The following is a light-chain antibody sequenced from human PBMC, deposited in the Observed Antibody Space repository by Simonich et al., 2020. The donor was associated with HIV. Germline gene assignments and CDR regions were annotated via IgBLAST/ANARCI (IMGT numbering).Light chain of an antibody. CDR2: GAS. Sequence: DIQMTQSPSSLSASVGDRVTITCRASQSISNYLNWYQQKPGKAPKLLIYGASSLQSGVPSRFSGSGSGTDFTLTISSLQPEDFATYYCQQSFSTPWTFGQGTTVDIK. CDR1: QSISNY. CDR3: QQSFSTPWT. J-gene: IGKJ1*01. V-gene: IGKV1-39*01.